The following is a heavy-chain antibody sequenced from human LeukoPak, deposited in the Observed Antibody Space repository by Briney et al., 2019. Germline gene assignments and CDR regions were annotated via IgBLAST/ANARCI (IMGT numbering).Heavy chain of an antibody. J-gene: IGHJ4*02. Sequence: SETLSLTCAVYGGSFSGYYWSWIRQPPGKGLEWIGGIHYSGSTYYDPSLKSRVTTSMDTSRNQFSLRLNSVTAADTAVYYCARHGQWLVRLDYWGQGTLVTVSS. V-gene: IGHV4-34*01. CDR3: ARHGQWLVRLDY. CDR1: GGSFSGYY. D-gene: IGHD6-19*01. CDR2: IHYSGST.